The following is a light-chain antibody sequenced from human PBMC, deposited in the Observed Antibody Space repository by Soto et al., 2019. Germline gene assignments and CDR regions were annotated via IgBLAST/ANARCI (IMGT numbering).Light chain of an antibody. CDR1: QSVGSRF. J-gene: IGKJ1*01. CDR3: QQYNNWTLWT. V-gene: IGKV3D-15*01. CDR2: GTF. Sequence: EIALTQSPGTLPLSPGEIATLSCRASQSVGSRFLAWYQQKPGQAPRLLISGTFSRATGIPTRFSGSGSGTEFTLTISSLQSEDFAVYYCQQYNNWTLWTVGHGAKVDIK.